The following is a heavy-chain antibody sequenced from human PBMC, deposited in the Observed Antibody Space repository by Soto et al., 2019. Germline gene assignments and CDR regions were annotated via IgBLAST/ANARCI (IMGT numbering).Heavy chain of an antibody. CDR2: IFYSGTI. J-gene: IGHJ6*02. D-gene: IGHD7-27*01. Sequence: QLQLQESGPGLVKPSETLSLTCTVSGGSISTSSYYWDWIRQPPGKGLEWIGSIFYSGTIYYNSSLKSRVTISVDTSKNQFSLKLRSVTAADTAVYYCARHPTTGAPYYYYYGMDVWGQGTTVTVSS. CDR3: ARHPTTGAPYYYYYGMDV. CDR1: GGSISTSSYY. V-gene: IGHV4-39*01.